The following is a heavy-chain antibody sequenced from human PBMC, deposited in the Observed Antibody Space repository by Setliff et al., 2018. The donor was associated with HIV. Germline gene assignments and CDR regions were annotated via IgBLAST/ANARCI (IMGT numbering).Heavy chain of an antibody. V-gene: IGHV5-51*01. CDR1: GYSFTNYW. Sequence: GESLTISCQASGYSFTNYWIGWVRQMPGKGLEWIGVIYPGDFVTRYGPSFQGQVFISAGRSITTAYLQWDSLKASDTAMYYCTRRRRAPGIEDLEAYWGQGTLVTVSS. D-gene: IGHD1-26*01. J-gene: IGHJ4*02. CDR2: IYPGDFVT. CDR3: TRRRRAPGIEDLEAY.